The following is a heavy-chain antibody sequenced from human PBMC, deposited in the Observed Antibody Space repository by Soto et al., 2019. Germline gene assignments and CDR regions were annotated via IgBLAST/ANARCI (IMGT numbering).Heavy chain of an antibody. D-gene: IGHD3-10*01. CDR1: GASITRGGFF. Sequence: QVQLQESGPGLLKPSQTLSLTCTVSGASITRGGFFWSWIRPLPGKGLEWIGYIYYRGNSGYNPSLESRATISVDTSRNQFSLQLNSVTAADTAVYFCAGGVVRGLVLTDAFDIWGQGTMVTVAS. CDR2: IYYRGNS. CDR3: AGGVVRGLVLTDAFDI. V-gene: IGHV4-31*03. J-gene: IGHJ3*02.